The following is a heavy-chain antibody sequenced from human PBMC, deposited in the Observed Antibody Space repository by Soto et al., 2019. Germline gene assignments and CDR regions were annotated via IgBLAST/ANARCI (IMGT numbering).Heavy chain of an antibody. V-gene: IGHV4-59*01. J-gene: IGHJ4*02. CDR2: IYYSGST. D-gene: IGHD4-17*01. CDR1: GGSISSYY. CDR3: ERGGGNDYGDYFPDY. Sequence: QVQLQESGPGLVKPSETLSLTCTVSGGSISSYYWSWIRQPPGKGLEWIGYIYYSGSTNYNPSLKSRVTISVDTSKNQFSLKLRSVTAADTAVYYCERGGGNDYGDYFPDYWGQGTLVTVSS.